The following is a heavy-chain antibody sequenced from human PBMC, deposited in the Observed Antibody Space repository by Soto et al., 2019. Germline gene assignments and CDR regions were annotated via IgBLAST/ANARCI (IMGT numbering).Heavy chain of an antibody. D-gene: IGHD4-4*01. CDR2: IYYSGST. Sequence: QVQLQESGPGLVKPSQTLSLTCTVSGGSISSGGYYWSWIRQHPGKGLEWIGYIYYSGSTYYNPSLTIRVTISVDTSKNQFSLKLSSVTAADTAVYYCASSDVTVTPFPPGYWGQGTLVTVSS. V-gene: IGHV4-31*03. CDR1: GGSISSGGYY. J-gene: IGHJ4*02. CDR3: ASSDVTVTPFPPGY.